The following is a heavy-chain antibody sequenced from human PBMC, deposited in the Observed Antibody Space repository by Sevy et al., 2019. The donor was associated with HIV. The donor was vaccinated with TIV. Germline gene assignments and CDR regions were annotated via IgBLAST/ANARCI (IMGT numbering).Heavy chain of an antibody. V-gene: IGHV3-30*02. J-gene: IGHJ3*02. CDR1: GFTFSNYG. Sequence: GGSLRLSCAASGFTFSNYGMHWVRQTPGQGLEWVAFIPYDGSNEYYADSVKGRFTISRDNSKNMLYLQMNSLRTEDTAVYYCARDRKVVLVVYAIPFDAFDIWGQWTTVTVSS. CDR2: IPYDGSNE. D-gene: IGHD2-8*02. CDR3: ARDRKVVLVVYAIPFDAFDI.